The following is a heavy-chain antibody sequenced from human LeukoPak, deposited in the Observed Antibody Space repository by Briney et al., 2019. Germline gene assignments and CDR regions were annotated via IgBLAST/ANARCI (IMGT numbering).Heavy chain of an antibody. CDR2: ISGSGGST. CDR3: AKHGPAGTDYFDY. J-gene: IGHJ4*02. D-gene: IGHD3/OR15-3a*01. Sequence: GGSLRLSCAASGFSFSSYAMSWVRQAPGKGLEWVSAISGSGGSTYDADSVKGRFTISRDNSKNTLYLQMNSLRAEDTAVYYCAKHGPAGTDYFDYWGQGTLVTVSS. V-gene: IGHV3-23*01. CDR1: GFSFSSYA.